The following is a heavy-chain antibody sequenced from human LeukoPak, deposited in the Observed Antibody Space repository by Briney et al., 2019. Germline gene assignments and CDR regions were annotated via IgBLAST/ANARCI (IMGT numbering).Heavy chain of an antibody. Sequence: PGGSLRLSCAASGFTFSSYWMSWVRQAPGKGLKWVANINQDGSEKYYVDSVKGRFTMSRDNAKNSLYLQMNSLRAEDTAVYYCARHRGYSYGYRDYWGQGTLVTVSS. CDR2: INQDGSEK. V-gene: IGHV3-7*01. CDR1: GFTFSSYW. J-gene: IGHJ4*02. D-gene: IGHD5-18*01. CDR3: ARHRGYSYGYRDY.